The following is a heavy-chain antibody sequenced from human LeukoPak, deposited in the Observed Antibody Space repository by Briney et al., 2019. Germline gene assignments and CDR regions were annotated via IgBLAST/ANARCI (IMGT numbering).Heavy chain of an antibody. J-gene: IGHJ4*02. CDR2: INSDGSST. CDR3: ARVGATAGLGY. D-gene: IGHD1-26*01. CDR1: GFTFSSYW. V-gene: IGHV3-74*01. Sequence: GGSLRLSCAASGFTFSSYWMHWVRQAPGKGLVWVSRINSDGSSTSYADSVKGRFTISRDNAKNTLYLQMNSLRVEDTAVYHCARVGATAGLGYWGQGTLVTVSS.